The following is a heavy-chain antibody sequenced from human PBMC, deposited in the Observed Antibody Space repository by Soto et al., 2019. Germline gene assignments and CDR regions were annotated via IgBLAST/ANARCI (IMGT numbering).Heavy chain of an antibody. CDR2: INPNSGGT. CDR3: ARGTTGTPGAFDY. CDR1: GYTFTGYY. V-gene: IGHV1-2*04. D-gene: IGHD1-1*01. Sequence: QVQLVQSGAEVKKPGASVKVSCKASGYTFTGYYMHWVGQAPGQVLEWMGWINPNSGGTNYAQKFQGWVTMTRDTSISTAYMELSRLRSDDTAVYYCARGTTGTPGAFDYWGQGTLVTVSS. J-gene: IGHJ4*02.